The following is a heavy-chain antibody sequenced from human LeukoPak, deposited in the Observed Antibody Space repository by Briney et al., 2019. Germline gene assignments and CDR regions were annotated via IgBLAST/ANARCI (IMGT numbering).Heavy chain of an antibody. CDR3: ARAVGQWLANGYYYYMDV. CDR2: IYYSGST. V-gene: IGHV4-59*01. D-gene: IGHD6-19*01. CDR1: GGSISSYY. Sequence: SETLSLTCTVSGGSISSYYWSWIRQPPGKELEWIGYIYYSGSTNYNPSLKSRVTISVDTSKNEFSLKLSSVTAADTAVYYCARAVGQWLANGYYYYMDVWGKGTTVTVSS. J-gene: IGHJ6*03.